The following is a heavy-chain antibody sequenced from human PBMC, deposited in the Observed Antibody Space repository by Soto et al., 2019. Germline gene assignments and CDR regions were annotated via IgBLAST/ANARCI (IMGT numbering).Heavy chain of an antibody. J-gene: IGHJ4*02. V-gene: IGHV3-21*01. CDR3: ARDYRIVATDFDY. Sequence: GGSLRLSCAASGFTFISYSMNWVRQAPGKGLEWVSSISSSSSYIYYADSVKGRFTISRDNAKISLYLQMNSLGADDTAVYYCARDYRIVATDFDYWGQGPLVT. CDR2: ISSSSSYI. D-gene: IGHD5-12*01. CDR1: GFTFISYS.